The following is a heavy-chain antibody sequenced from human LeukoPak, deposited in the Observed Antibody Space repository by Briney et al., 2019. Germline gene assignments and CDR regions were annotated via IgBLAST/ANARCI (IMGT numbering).Heavy chain of an antibody. CDR2: MNPNSGNT. Sequence: ASVTVSCKASVYTFTSYDINWVRQATGQGLEWMGWMNPNSGNTGYAQKFQGRVTITRNTSIGTAYMELSSLRSEDTAVYYCARLVVAATHYYYYYMDVWGKGTTVTVSS. CDR1: VYTFTSYD. J-gene: IGHJ6*03. D-gene: IGHD2-15*01. V-gene: IGHV1-8*03. CDR3: ARLVVAATHYYYYYMDV.